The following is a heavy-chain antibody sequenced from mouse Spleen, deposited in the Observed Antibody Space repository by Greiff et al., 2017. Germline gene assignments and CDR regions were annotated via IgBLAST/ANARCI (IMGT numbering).Heavy chain of an antibody. J-gene: IGHJ4*01. Sequence: EVNVVESGGGLVKPGGSLKLSCAASGFTFSDYGMHWVRQAPEKGLAWVAYISSGSSTIYYADTVKGRFTISRDNAKNTLFLQMTSLRSEDTAMYYCARFPFYYGSSPAMDYWGQGTSVTVSS. V-gene: IGHV5-17*01. CDR2: ISSGSSTI. D-gene: IGHD1-1*01. CDR3: ARFPFYYGSSPAMDY. CDR1: GFTFSDYG.